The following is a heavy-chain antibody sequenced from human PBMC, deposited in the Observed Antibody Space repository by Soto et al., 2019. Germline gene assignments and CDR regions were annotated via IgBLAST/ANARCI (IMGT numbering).Heavy chain of an antibody. V-gene: IGHV1-3*05. D-gene: IGHD6-19*01. CDR3: ARVGGWYVPDY. CDR2: INAGNGNT. CDR1: GYTFTSYA. J-gene: IGHJ4*02. Sequence: QVQLVQSGAEEKKPGASVKVSCKASGYTFTSYAMHWVRQAPGQRLEWMGWINAGNGNTKYSQKFQGRVTITRDKSASTAYMELSSLRSEDTAVYYCARVGGWYVPDYWGQGTLVTVSS.